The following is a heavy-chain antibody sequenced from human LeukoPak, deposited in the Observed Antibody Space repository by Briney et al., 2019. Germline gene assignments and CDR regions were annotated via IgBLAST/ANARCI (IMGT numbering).Heavy chain of an antibody. CDR2: ISGSGGST. J-gene: IGHJ4*02. CDR1: GFTFSSYA. CDR3: AKDRGYCTSTSCHTYFFDY. V-gene: IGHV3-23*01. Sequence: GGSLRLSCAASGFTFSSYAMSWVRQAPGKGLEWVSAISGSGGSTYYADSVKGRFTISRDNSKNTLYLQLNSLRAEDTAVYYCAKDRGYCTSTSCHTYFFDYWGQGTLVTVSS. D-gene: IGHD2-2*02.